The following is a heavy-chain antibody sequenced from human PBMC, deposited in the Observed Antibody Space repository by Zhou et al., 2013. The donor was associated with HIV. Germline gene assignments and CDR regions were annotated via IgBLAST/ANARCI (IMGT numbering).Heavy chain of an antibody. V-gene: IGHV1-69*04. CDR2: IIPILGIA. D-gene: IGHD1-26*01. CDR3: ARDRPNIVGATIVDY. J-gene: IGHJ4*02. Sequence: QVQLVQSGAEVKKPGSSVKVSCKASGGTFSSYAISWVRQAPGQGLEWMGRIIPILGIANYAQKFQGRVTITADKSTTTAYMELSSLRSEDTAVYYCARDRPNIVGATIVDYWGQGTLVTVSS. CDR1: GGTFSSYA.